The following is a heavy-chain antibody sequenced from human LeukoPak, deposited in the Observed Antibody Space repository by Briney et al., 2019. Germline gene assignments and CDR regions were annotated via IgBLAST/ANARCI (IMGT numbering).Heavy chain of an antibody. D-gene: IGHD3-22*01. Sequence: SETLSLTCSVSGGSINNYYCSWIRQPAGKGLEWIGRFYTAAKTDYNPSLKSRITLSLDTSKNQFSLKLSSVTAADTAVYYCARGGSGYPYYYYYMDVWGKGTTVTVSS. J-gene: IGHJ6*03. CDR3: ARGGSGYPYYYYYMDV. V-gene: IGHV4-4*07. CDR1: GGSINNYY. CDR2: FYTAAKT.